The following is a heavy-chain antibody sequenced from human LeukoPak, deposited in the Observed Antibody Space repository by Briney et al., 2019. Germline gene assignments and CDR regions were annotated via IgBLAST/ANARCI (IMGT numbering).Heavy chain of an antibody. V-gene: IGHV3-23*01. D-gene: IGHD2-15*01. CDR1: GFTFKNAW. CDR2: ISGSGGSI. Sequence: GGSLRLSCEASGFTFKNAWMIWVRQAPGKGLEWVSTISGSGGSIYYADSVKGRFTISRDNSKNKVYLQMNSLRAEDTAVYYCAKDVVLQDYYYYYMDVWGKGTTVTVSS. J-gene: IGHJ6*03. CDR3: AKDVVLQDYYYYYMDV.